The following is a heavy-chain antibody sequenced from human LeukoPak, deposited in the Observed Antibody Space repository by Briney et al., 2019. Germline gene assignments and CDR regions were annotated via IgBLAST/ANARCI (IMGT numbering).Heavy chain of an antibody. Sequence: GGSLRLSCAASGFTFSSYEMNWVRQAQGKGLGWVSYISSSGSTIYYADSVKGRFTISRDNAKNSLYLQMNSLRAEDTAVYYCARERDYYDSSRGLDYWGQGTLVTVSS. CDR2: ISSSGSTI. CDR1: GFTFSSYE. D-gene: IGHD3-22*01. J-gene: IGHJ4*02. CDR3: ARERDYYDSSRGLDY. V-gene: IGHV3-48*03.